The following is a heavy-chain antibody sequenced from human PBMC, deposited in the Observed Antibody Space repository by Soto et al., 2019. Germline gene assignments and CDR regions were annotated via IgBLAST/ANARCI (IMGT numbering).Heavy chain of an antibody. V-gene: IGHV1-69*02. CDR1: GGTFSSYT. CDR2: ITPILGIA. CDR3: ATTVATISTDY. J-gene: IGHJ4*02. Sequence: QVQLVQSGAEVKKPGSSVKVSCKASGGTFSSYTISWVRQAPGQGLEWMGRITPILGIANYAQKFQGRVTITADKSTSTAYMELSSLRSEDTAVYYCATTVATISTDYWGQGTLVTVSS. D-gene: IGHD5-12*01.